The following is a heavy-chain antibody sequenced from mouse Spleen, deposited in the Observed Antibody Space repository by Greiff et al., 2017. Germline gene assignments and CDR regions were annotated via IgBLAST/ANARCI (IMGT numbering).Heavy chain of an antibody. V-gene: IGHV5-17*01. CDR3: ATSSGYVDY. CDR2: ISSGSSTI. Sequence: EVKLMESGGGLVKPGGSLKLSCAASGFTFSDYGMHWVRQAPEKGLEWVAYISSGSSTIYYADTVKGRFTISRDNAKNTLFLQMTSLRSEDTAMYYCATSSGYVDYWGQGTTLTVSS. CDR1: GFTFSDYG. J-gene: IGHJ2*01. D-gene: IGHD3-2*02.